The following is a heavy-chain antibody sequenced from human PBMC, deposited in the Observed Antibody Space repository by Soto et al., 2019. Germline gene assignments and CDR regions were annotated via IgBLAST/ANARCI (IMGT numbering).Heavy chain of an antibody. CDR1: GGSISSSSYY. D-gene: IGHD4-17*01. Sequence: QLQLQESGPGLVKPSETLSLTCTVSGGSISSSSYYWGWIRQPPGKGLEWIGSIYYSGSTYYNPSLKSRVTISVDTSKNQFSLKLSSVTAADTAVYYCARLADDYGDYADLWYWGQGTLVTVSS. V-gene: IGHV4-39*01. CDR2: IYYSGST. J-gene: IGHJ4*02. CDR3: ARLADDYGDYADLWY.